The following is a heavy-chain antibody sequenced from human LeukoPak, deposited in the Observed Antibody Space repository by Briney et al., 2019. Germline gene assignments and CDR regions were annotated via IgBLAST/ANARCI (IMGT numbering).Heavy chain of an antibody. V-gene: IGHV4-34*01. D-gene: IGHD3-10*01. CDR3: ARRRYYGSGRPNWFDP. CDR1: GGSFSGYY. Sequence: SETLSLTCAVYGGSFSGYYWSWIRQPPGKGLEWIGEINHSGSTNYNPSLKSRVTISVDTSKNQFSLKLSSVTAADTAVYYCARRRYYGSGRPNWFDPWGQGTLVTVSS. CDR2: INHSGST. J-gene: IGHJ5*02.